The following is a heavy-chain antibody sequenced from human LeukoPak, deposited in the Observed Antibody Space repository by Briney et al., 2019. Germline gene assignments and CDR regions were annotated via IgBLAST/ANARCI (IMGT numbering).Heavy chain of an antibody. CDR2: IYYTGSS. V-gene: IGHV4-39*07. J-gene: IGHJ6*03. Sequence: PSETLSLTCSVSGGSIRSSDDYWGFVRQTPGKGLEWMGSIYYTGSSHYNPSLKSRATISVDTSKNQFSLKLTSVTAADTAVYYCTRAASSGPLFTYHMDVWGKGTTVTVSS. CDR1: GGSIRSSDDY. D-gene: IGHD3-22*01. CDR3: TRAASSGPLFTYHMDV.